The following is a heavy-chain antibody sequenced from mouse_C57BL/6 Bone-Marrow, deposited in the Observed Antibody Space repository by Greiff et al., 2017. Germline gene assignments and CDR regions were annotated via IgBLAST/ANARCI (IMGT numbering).Heavy chain of an antibody. Sequence: VQLKQSGTVLARPGASVKMSCKTSGYTFTSYWMHWVKQRPGQGLEWIGAIYPGNSDTSYNQKFKGKAKLTAVTSASTAYMELSSLTNEDSAVYYCTTMDTTGEDYYYAIDYWGQGTSVTVSS. CDR3: TTMDTTGEDYYYAIDY. CDR2: IYPGNSDT. V-gene: IGHV1-5*01. CDR1: GYTFTSYW. J-gene: IGHJ4*01. D-gene: IGHD2-2*01.